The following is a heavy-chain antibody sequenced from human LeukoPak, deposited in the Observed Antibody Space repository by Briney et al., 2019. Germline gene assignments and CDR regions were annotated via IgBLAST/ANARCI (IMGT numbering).Heavy chain of an antibody. CDR3: TGKRFDP. Sequence: GGSLRLSCAASGFISSSYWMSWVRQAPGKGLEWVANVKQDGSERYYGDSVKGRFTISRDNAKNSLYLQMSSLRAEDTAVYYCTGKRFDPWGQGTLVIVSS. CDR2: VKQDGSER. D-gene: IGHD5-24*01. V-gene: IGHV3-7*01. CDR1: GFISSSYW. J-gene: IGHJ5*02.